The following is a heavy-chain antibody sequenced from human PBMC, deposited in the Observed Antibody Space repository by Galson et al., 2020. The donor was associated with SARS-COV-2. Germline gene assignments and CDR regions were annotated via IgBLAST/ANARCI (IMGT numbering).Heavy chain of an antibody. V-gene: IGHV3-23*01. CDR2: LSGSGTNT. CDR1: GFTFSVYA. D-gene: IGHD3-3*01. CDR3: AKDINYDFWSGYSYYMDV. Sequence: GGSLRLSCAASGFTFSVYAMSWVRQAPGKGLDWVAGLSGSGTNTYHADSVKGRFTISRDNSKNTLYLQMNSLRAEDTAVYYCAKDINYDFWSGYSYYMDVWGKGTTVIVSS. J-gene: IGHJ6*03.